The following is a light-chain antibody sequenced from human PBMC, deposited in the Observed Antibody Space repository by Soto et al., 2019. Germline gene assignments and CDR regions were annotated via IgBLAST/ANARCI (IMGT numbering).Light chain of an antibody. CDR2: AAS. CDR3: QQTDSTPQT. Sequence: DIQMTQSPSSLSASVGDRVTISGRASQSIRHYVSWYQQKPGTAHKLLIRAASTLQSGVPSRFTCSGSGTDFTLTISSLQIEDFATYFCQQTDSTPQTFGQGTNVEI. CDR1: QSIRHY. V-gene: IGKV1-39*01. J-gene: IGKJ1*01.